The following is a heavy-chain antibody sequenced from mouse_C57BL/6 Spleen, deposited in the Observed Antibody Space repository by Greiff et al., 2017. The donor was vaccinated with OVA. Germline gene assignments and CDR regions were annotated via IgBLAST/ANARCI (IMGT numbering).Heavy chain of an antibody. CDR1: GFTFSNYW. Sequence: EVMLVESGGGLVQPGGSMKLSCVASGFTFSNYWMNWVRQSPEKGLEWVAQIRLKSDNYATHYAESVKGRFTISRDDSKNSVYLQMNNLSAEDTGIYYCTESISYWYCDVWGTGTTRTVSS. V-gene: IGHV6-3*01. CDR2: IRLKSDNYAT. CDR3: TESISYWYCDV. D-gene: IGHD1-1*01. J-gene: IGHJ1*03.